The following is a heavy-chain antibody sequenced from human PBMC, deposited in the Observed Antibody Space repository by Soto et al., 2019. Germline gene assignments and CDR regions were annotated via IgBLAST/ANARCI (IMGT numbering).Heavy chain of an antibody. J-gene: IGHJ4*02. CDR3: ARRRGLVGSFDY. V-gene: IGHV5-51*01. CDR1: GYSLTTYC. CDR2: IYPGDSDT. D-gene: IGHD3-9*01. Sequence: PGESLKISCKGSGYSLTTYCLGWVRQVPGKGLEWMGIIYPGDSDTRYSPSFQGQVTISADKSISAAYLQWSSLKASDTAMYFCARRRGLVGSFDYWGRGTLVTVSS.